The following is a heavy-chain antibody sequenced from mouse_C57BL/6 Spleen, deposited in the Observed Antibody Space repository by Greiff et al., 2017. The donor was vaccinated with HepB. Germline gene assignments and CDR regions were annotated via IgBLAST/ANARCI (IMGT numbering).Heavy chain of an antibody. D-gene: IGHD1-1*01. CDR2: ISNGGGST. CDR3: ARREGRDGSSYGWVAY. V-gene: IGHV5-12*01. CDR1: GFTFSDYY. J-gene: IGHJ3*01. Sequence: EVKLMESGGGLVQPGGSLKLSCAASGFTFSDYYMYWVRQTPEKRLEWVAYISNGGGSTYYPDTVKGRFTISRDNAKNTLYLQMSRLKSEDTAMYYGARREGRDGSSYGWVAYWGQGTLVTVSA.